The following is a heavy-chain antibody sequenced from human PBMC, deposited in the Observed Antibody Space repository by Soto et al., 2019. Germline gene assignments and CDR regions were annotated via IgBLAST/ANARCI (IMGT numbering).Heavy chain of an antibody. CDR1: GFTFSSYW. D-gene: IGHD1-1*01. CDR3: ARTGDGHHDFLDY. CDR2: IDEDGSEY. V-gene: IGHV3-7*01. Sequence: EVHLEESGGGLVHPGGSLRLSCSASGFTFSSYWMNWVRQAPGKGLEWVANIDEDGSEYNDAESVRGRFTISRDNAKNTLYLQMNSLRAADTAVYYCARTGDGHHDFLDYWGQGILVSVSS. J-gene: IGHJ4*02.